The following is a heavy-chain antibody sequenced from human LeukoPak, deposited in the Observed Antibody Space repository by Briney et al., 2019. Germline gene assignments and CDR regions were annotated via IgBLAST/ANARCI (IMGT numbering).Heavy chain of an antibody. Sequence: GGSLRLSSAASGFTFSSYAMSWVRQAPGKGLEWVSAISDIGAATNYADSVKGRLTISRDNSKNTLYLQMNSLRAEDTAVYYCAKRSCSGDICTVGYWGTGTLVTVSS. V-gene: IGHV3-23*01. CDR3: AKRSCSGDICTVGY. CDR1: GFTFSSYA. CDR2: ISDIGAAT. J-gene: IGHJ4*02. D-gene: IGHD2-15*01.